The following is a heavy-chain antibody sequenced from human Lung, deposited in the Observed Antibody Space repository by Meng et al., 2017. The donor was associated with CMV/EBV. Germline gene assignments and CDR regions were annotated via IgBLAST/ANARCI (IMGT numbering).Heavy chain of an antibody. CDR2: IRYDGSNK. CDR1: GFTFSSYG. V-gene: IGHV3-30*02. J-gene: IGHJ6*02. Sequence: LSLTXAASGFTFSSYGMHWVRQAPGKGLEWVAFIRYDGSNKYYADSVKGRFTISRDNSKNTLYLQMNSLRAEDTAVYYCAKPPGLVGYYYGMDVWGQGTTVXVSS. D-gene: IGHD3-9*01. CDR3: AKPPGLVGYYYGMDV.